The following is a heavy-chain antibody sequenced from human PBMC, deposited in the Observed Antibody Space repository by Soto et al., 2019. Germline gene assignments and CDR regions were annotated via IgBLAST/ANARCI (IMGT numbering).Heavy chain of an antibody. V-gene: IGHV3-33*01. CDR1: GFTFSSYG. CDR2: IWYDGSNK. D-gene: IGHD3-10*01. CDR3: ARDLITMVRGVMRYFDY. Sequence: VGSLRLSCAASGFTFSSYGMHWVRQAPGKGLEWVAVIWYDGSNKYYADSVKGRFTISRDNSKNTLYLQMNSLRAEDTAVYYCARDLITMVRGVMRYFDYWGQGTLVTVSS. J-gene: IGHJ4*02.